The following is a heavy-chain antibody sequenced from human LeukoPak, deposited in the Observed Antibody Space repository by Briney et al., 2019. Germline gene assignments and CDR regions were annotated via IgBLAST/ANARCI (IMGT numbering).Heavy chain of an antibody. V-gene: IGHV4-59*08. D-gene: IGHD1-1*01. CDR3: ARLWRYAFDI. Sequence: SETLSLTCSVSGGSISSYYWSWIRRPPGKGLEWIGSIYHSGSTYYNPSLKSRVTISVDTSKNQFSLKLSSVTAADTAVYYCARLWRYAFDIWGQGTMVTVSS. CDR2: IYHSGST. J-gene: IGHJ3*02. CDR1: GGSISSYY.